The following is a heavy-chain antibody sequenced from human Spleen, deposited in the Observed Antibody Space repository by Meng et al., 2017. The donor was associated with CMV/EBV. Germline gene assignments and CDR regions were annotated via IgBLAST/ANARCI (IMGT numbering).Heavy chain of an antibody. CDR2: MWYDGSNE. Sequence: GESLKISCAASGFTFSSYGMHWVRQAPGKGLEWVAFMWYDGSNEYYAESVKGRFTISRDNSKNTLYLQMNSLRAEDTAVYYCARNWGSYYYSYYGMDVWGQGTTVTVSS. J-gene: IGHJ6*02. V-gene: IGHV3-33*01. D-gene: IGHD7-27*01. CDR3: ARNWGSYYYSYYGMDV. CDR1: GFTFSSYG.